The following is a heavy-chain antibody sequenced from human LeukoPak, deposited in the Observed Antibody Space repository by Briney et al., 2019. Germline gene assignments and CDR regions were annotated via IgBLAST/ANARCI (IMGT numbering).Heavy chain of an antibody. D-gene: IGHD6-19*01. Sequence: ASVKVSCKASGGTFSSYAISWVRQAPGQGLEWMGGIIPIFSTANYAQKFQGRVTITTDESTSTAYMELSSLRSEDTAVYYCARLGRAVAGTAHYYYYMDVWGKGTTVTVSS. CDR2: IIPIFSTA. CDR3: ARLGRAVAGTAHYYYYMDV. J-gene: IGHJ6*03. V-gene: IGHV1-69*05. CDR1: GGTFSSYA.